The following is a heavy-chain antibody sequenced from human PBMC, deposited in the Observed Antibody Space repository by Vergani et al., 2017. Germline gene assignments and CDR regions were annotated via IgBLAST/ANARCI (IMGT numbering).Heavy chain of an antibody. CDR3: AREDISLTVEGANYMDI. Sequence: QVQLHQSGPGLVKPSQTLSLTCAISGDRVSNKCAGWNWIRQSPSRGLEWLGRTYFMSKWYNDYAAAVKSPMTINSATSKNLFSLQLQSVTPEDTAVYYWAREDISLTVEGANYMDIWGKGTTVTVSS. J-gene: IGHJ6*03. CDR2: TYFMSKWYN. D-gene: IGHD3-22*01. V-gene: IGHV6-1*01. CDR1: GDRVSNKCAG.